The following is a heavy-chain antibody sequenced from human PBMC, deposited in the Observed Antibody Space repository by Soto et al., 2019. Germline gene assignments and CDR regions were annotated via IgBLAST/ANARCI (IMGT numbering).Heavy chain of an antibody. D-gene: IGHD3-10*01. CDR3: ATTTGSGRLDF. J-gene: IGHJ4*02. CDR2: IFYSGVT. Sequence: QVELQESGPGRVKPSQTLSLTCTVSGESITTGVYWSWVRLLPGKGLEWIGYIFYSGVTYYNPSPSLEGRLSTSVDTSKNQFSLSLISVTAAETAVYFCATTTGSGRLDFWGQGTLVTVSS. CDR1: GESITTGVY. V-gene: IGHV4-31*03.